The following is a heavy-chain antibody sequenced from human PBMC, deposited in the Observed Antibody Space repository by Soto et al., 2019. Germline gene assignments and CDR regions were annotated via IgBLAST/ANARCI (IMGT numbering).Heavy chain of an antibody. CDR2: TIPILGIA. J-gene: IGHJ4*02. CDR3: ASLSRTTVTTAYYFDY. CDR1: GGTFSSYT. D-gene: IGHD4-17*01. V-gene: IGHV1-69*02. Sequence: QVQLVQSGAEVKKPGSSVKVSCKASGGTFSSYTIGWVRQVRGQGLEWMGRTIPILGIANYAQKFQGRVTMTADKCTSTVYMELSSLRSEDMVVYYCASLSRTTVTTAYYFDYWGQGTLVTVSS.